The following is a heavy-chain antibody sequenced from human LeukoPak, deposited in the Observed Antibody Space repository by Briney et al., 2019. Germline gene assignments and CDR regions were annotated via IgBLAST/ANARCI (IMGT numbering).Heavy chain of an antibody. Sequence: GGSLRLSCAASGFTFSSYSMNWVRQAPGKGLEWVSSISSSSSYIYYADSVKGRFTISRDNAKNSLYLQMNSLRAEDTAVYYCAAEGTMATISHDHWGQGTLVTVSS. D-gene: IGHD5-24*01. CDR1: GFTFSSYS. V-gene: IGHV3-21*01. CDR2: ISSSSSYI. J-gene: IGHJ4*02. CDR3: AAEGTMATISHDH.